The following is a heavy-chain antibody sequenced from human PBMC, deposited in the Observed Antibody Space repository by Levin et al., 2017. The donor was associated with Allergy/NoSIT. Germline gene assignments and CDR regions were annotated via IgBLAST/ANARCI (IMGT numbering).Heavy chain of an antibody. J-gene: IGHJ5*02. CDR1: GYTFTNYY. CDR2: INPSGGTT. Sequence: ASVKVSCKASGYTFTNYYMHWVRQAPRQGLEWMGIINPSGGTTSYAQKFQGRVTMTRDTSTSTVYMELSSLRSEDTALYYCARAPQSDSGSFSLHWFDPWGQGTLVTVSS. CDR3: ARAPQSDSGSFSLHWFDP. V-gene: IGHV1-46*01. D-gene: IGHD3-10*01.